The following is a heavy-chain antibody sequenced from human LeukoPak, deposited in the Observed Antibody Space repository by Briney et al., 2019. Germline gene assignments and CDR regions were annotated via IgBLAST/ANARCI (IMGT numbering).Heavy chain of an antibody. CDR1: GGSFSGYY. D-gene: IGHD4-17*01. V-gene: IGHV4-34*01. CDR3: AIGGNGDYAGLRYCDL. Sequence: SETLSLTCAVYGGSFSGYYWSWIRQPPGKGLEWIGDINHSGSTNYNPSLKSRVTISVDTSKNQFSLKLSSVTAADTAVYYCAIGGNGDYAGLRYCDLWGSGNVVTVS. CDR2: INHSGST. J-gene: IGHJ2*01.